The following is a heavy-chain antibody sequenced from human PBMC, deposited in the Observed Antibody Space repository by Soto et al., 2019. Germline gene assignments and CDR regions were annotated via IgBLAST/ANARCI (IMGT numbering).Heavy chain of an antibody. CDR1: GFTVSSNY. V-gene: IGHV3-53*01. D-gene: IGHD3-22*01. CDR2: IYSGGST. Sequence: EVQLVESGGGLIQPGGSLRLSCAASGFTVSSNYMSWVRQAPGKGLEWVSVIYSGGSTYYADSVKGRFTISRDNSKNTRYLQMNSLRAEDTAVYYWARNYASTAGGAFDIWGQGTMVTVSS. J-gene: IGHJ3*02. CDR3: ARNYASTAGGAFDI.